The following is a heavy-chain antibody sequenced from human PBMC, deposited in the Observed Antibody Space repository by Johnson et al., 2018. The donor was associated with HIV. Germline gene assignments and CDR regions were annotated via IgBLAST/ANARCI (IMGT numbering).Heavy chain of an antibody. D-gene: IGHD5-24*01. J-gene: IGHJ3*01. CDR2: ISYDGSNE. Sequence: QEQLVVSGGGVVQPGRSLRLSCAASGFTFSSYGMHWVRQAPGKGLEWVAVISYDGSNEHYTDSVGGRFTISRDNSKNTLYLQMSSLRPEDTAVHYCAKDGYRAALDVWGQGTMVTVST. V-gene: IGHV3-30*18. CDR3: AKDGYRAALDV. CDR1: GFTFSSYG.